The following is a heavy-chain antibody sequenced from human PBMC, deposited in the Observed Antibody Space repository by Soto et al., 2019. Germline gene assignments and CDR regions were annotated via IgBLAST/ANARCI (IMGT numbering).Heavy chain of an antibody. CDR3: ARARGGYIAAAVPDY. CDR1: GFTFSSYG. J-gene: IGHJ4*02. CDR2: IWYDGSNK. V-gene: IGHV3-33*01. Sequence: PGGSLRLSCAASGFTFSSYGMHWVRQAPGKGLEWVAVIWYDGSNKYYADSVKGRFTISRDNSKNTLYLQMNSLRAEDTAVYYCARARGGYIAAAVPDYWGQGT. D-gene: IGHD6-13*01.